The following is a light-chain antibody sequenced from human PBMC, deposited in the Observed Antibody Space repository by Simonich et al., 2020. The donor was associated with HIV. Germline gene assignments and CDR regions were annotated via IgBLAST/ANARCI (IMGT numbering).Light chain of an antibody. CDR1: QRIDRY. CDR3: QHLNSFPLT. Sequence: DIQMTQSPSSLSASVGNRVTITCRASQRIDRYLNWYQQKPGKAPKLLIYAATTLQSGVPSRFSGSGSGTEFTLTISSLQPEDFATYYCQHLNSFPLTFGPGTKVDIK. J-gene: IGKJ3*01. V-gene: IGKV1-9*01. CDR2: AAT.